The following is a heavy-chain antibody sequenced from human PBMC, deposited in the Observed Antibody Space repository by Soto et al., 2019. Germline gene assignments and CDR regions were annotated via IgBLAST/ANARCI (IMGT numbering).Heavy chain of an antibody. V-gene: IGHV4-59*01. Sequence: PSETLSLTCTVSGGSISSYYWNWIRQPPGKGLEWIGYIYYSGSTNYNPSLKSRVTISVDTSKNQFSLKLSSVTAADTAVYYCARGRGTYDYVWGSYRPIDYWGQGTLVTVSS. CDR1: GGSISSYY. CDR2: IYYSGST. CDR3: ARGRGTYDYVWGSYRPIDY. D-gene: IGHD3-16*02. J-gene: IGHJ4*02.